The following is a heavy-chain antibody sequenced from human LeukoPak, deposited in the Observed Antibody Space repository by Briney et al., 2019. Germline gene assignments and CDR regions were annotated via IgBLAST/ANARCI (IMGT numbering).Heavy chain of an antibody. Sequence: ASETLSLTCAVYGGSFSGNYWSWIRQPPGKGLEWIGEINQSGSTNYNPSLKSRVTTSVDTSKNQFSLKLSSVAAADTAVYYCARGSSSWYDAFDIWGQGTMVTVSS. CDR1: GGSFSGNY. V-gene: IGHV4-34*01. CDR3: ARGSSSWYDAFDI. D-gene: IGHD6-13*01. J-gene: IGHJ3*02. CDR2: INQSGST.